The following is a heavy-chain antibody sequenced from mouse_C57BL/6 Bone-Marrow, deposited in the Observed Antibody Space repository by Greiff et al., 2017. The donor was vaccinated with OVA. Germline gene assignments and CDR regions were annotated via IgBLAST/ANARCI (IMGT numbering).Heavy chain of an antibody. CDR2: IDPSDSYT. CDR1: GYTFTSYW. Sequence: QVQLKQPGAELVMPGASVKLSCKASGYTFTSYWMHWVKQRPGQGLEWIGEIDPSDSYTNYNQKFKGKSTLTVDKSSSTAYMQLSSLTSEDSAVYYCATGGSPFAYWGQGTLVTVSA. CDR3: ATGGSPFAY. J-gene: IGHJ3*01. V-gene: IGHV1-69*01.